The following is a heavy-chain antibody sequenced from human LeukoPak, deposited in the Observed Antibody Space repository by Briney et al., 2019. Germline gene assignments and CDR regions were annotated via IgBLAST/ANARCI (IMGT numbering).Heavy chain of an antibody. D-gene: IGHD6-6*01. CDR2: INPNSGGT. V-gene: IGHV1-2*02. CDR1: GYTFTGYY. Sequence: ASVKVSCKASGYTFTGYYMHWVRQAPGQGLEWMGWINPNSGGTNYAQKFQGRVTMTRDTSISTPYMELSRLRSDDTAVYYCARGFGIAARAKRDWGQGTLVTVSS. CDR3: ARGFGIAARAKRD. J-gene: IGHJ4*02.